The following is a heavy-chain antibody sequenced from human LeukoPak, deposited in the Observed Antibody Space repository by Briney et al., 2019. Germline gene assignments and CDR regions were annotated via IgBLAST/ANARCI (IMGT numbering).Heavy chain of an antibody. V-gene: IGHV5-51*01. J-gene: IGHJ4*02. CDR3: ARQSSDSSGYYYFDY. CDR2: IYPGDPDT. Sequence: GESLKISCRGSGYSFTSYWIAWVRQMPGKGLEWMGIIYPGDPDTRYSPSFQGQVTISADKSISTAYLQWSSLKASDTAMYYCARQSSDSSGYYYFDYWGQGTLVTVSS. CDR1: GYSFTSYW. D-gene: IGHD3-22*01.